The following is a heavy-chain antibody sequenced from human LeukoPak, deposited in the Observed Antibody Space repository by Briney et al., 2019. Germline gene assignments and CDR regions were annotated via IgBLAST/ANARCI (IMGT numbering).Heavy chain of an antibody. CDR1: GFTFSDYD. D-gene: IGHD1-1*01. CDR2: IGTAGDT. Sequence: GGSLRLSCAASGFTFSDYDMHWVRQATGKGLEWVSAIGTAGDTYYTGSVKGRFTISRENAKNSLYLQMNSLRAGDTAVYYCARVAKERVGGVHYFDYWGQGTLVTVSS. J-gene: IGHJ4*02. CDR3: ARVAKERVGGVHYFDY. V-gene: IGHV3-13*01.